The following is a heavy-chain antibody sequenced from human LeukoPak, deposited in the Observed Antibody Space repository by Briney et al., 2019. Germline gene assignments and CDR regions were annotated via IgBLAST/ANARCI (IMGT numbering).Heavy chain of an antibody. Sequence: SETLSLTCTVSGGSISSYYWSWIRQPAGKGLEWIGRIYTGGSTNYNPSLKSRVTMSVDTSKNQFSLKLSSVTAADTAVYYCARVKAAAGTPEANWFDPWGQGTLVTVSS. CDR2: IYTGGST. J-gene: IGHJ5*02. CDR3: ARVKAAAGTPEANWFDP. CDR1: GGSISSYY. V-gene: IGHV4-4*07. D-gene: IGHD6-13*01.